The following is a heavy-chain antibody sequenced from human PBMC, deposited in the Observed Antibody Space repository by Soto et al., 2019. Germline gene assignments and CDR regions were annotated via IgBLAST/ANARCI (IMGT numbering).Heavy chain of an antibody. V-gene: IGHV4-59*08. CDR2: IYYSWST. J-gene: IGHJ5*02. CDR1: GGSIRGYY. D-gene: IGHD4-4*01. CDR3: EIVVTTLYNWFDP. Sequence: QVQLQESAPGLVKPSETLSLTCTVSGGSIRGYYYSWIRQTPGKGLESLCQIYYSWSTKYNPSLKSRITMAVDTSNIHVSPQLTAETAGDTSVYYYEIVVTTLYNWFDPWGQGTLVSVSS.